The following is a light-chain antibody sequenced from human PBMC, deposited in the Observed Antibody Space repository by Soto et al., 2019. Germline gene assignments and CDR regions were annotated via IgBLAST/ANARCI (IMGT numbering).Light chain of an antibody. CDR3: QYQGT. CDR1: QSVGRRY. Sequence: IVLTQSPDTLSLSPGERATLSCRASQSVGRRYLAWYQQKPGQAPMLLIYDTSERASDIPDRFSGSGSGTDFTLTISRLVPEDFAVYYCQYQGTFGGGTKVEIK. V-gene: IGKV3-20*01. J-gene: IGKJ4*01. CDR2: DTS.